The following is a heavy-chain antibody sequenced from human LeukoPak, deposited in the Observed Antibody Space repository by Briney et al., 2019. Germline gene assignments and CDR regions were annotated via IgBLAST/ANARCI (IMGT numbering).Heavy chain of an antibody. CDR3: ARDAGYYGSGKGGFDP. Sequence: GGSLRLSCAASGFTFSSYAMHWVRQAPGKGLEWVAVISYAGSNKYYADSVKGRFTISRDNSKNTLYLQMNSLRAEDTAVYYCARDAGYYGSGKGGFDPWGQGTLVTVSS. CDR1: GFTFSSYA. CDR2: ISYAGSNK. J-gene: IGHJ5*02. D-gene: IGHD3-10*01. V-gene: IGHV3-30*04.